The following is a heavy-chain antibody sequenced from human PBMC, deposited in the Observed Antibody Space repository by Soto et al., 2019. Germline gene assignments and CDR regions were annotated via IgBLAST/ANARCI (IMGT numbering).Heavy chain of an antibody. V-gene: IGHV3-23*01. D-gene: IGHD6-19*01. CDR2: ISGNGGST. CDR1: GFTFSSYA. Sequence: EVQLLESGGGLVQPGGSLRLSCAASGFTFSSYAMNWVRQAPGKGLEWVSVISGNGGSTYYADSVKGRFTISRDNSKNTLYLQMNSLRGEDTDVYYCASRSSGWYFDYWGQGTLVTVSS. CDR3: ASRSSGWYFDY. J-gene: IGHJ4*02.